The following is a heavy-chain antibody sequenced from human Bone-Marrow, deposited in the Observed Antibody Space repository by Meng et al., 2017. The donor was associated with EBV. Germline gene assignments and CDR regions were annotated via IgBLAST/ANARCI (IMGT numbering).Heavy chain of an antibody. D-gene: IGHD6-6*01. V-gene: IGHV4-34*01. CDR2: INHSGST. Sequence: QGPPRQVGQGLLTPPETLSLTCAVYGGSFSGYYWSWIRQPPGKGLEWIGEINHSGSTNYNPSLKSRVTISVDTSKNQFSLKLSSVTAADTAVYYCASWASSIAARPPYYWGQGTLVTVSS. J-gene: IGHJ4*02. CDR3: ASWASSIAARPPYY. CDR1: GGSFSGYY.